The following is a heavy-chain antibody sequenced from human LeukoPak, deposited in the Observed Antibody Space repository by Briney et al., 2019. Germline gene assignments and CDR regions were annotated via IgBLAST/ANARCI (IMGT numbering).Heavy chain of an antibody. V-gene: IGHV3-21*01. CDR1: GFTFSSHW. CDR2: ISSSSSYI. J-gene: IGHJ4*02. D-gene: IGHD4-23*01. CDR3: ARGVSVVPDY. Sequence: GGSLRLSCAASGFTFSSHWMHWVRQAPGKGLVWVSSISSSSSYIYYADSVKGRFTISRDNAKNSLYLQMNSLRAEDTAVYYCARGVSVVPDYWGQGTLVTVSS.